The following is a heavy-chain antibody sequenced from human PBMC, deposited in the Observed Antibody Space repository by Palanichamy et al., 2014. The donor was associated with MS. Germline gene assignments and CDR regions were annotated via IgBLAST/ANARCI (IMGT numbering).Heavy chain of an antibody. CDR1: GVSISSSSYY. D-gene: IGHD1-26*01. CDR3: ARAYSIVGATPILGS. V-gene: IGHV4-39*07. CDR2: IHYSGRT. J-gene: IGHJ5*02. Sequence: QLQLQESGPGLVKPSETLSLTCNVSGVSISSSSYYWVWIRQPPGKGLEWIATIHYSGRTYYNPSLKSRVTISVDTSKNQFSLKLSSVTAADTAVYYCARAYSIVGATPILGSWGQGTLVTVTS.